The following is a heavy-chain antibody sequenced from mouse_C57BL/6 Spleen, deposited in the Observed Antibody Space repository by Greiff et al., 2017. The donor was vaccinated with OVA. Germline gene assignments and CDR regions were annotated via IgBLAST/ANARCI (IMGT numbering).Heavy chain of an antibody. V-gene: IGHV1-64*01. CDR1: GYTFTSYW. CDR3: ARWEGSYFDY. D-gene: IGHD1-1*01. Sequence: QVQLKQPGAELVKPGASVKLSCKASGYTFTSYWMHWVKQRPGQGLEWIGMIHPNSGSTNYNEKFKSKATLTVDKSSSTAYMQLNSLTSEDSAVYYCARWEGSYFDYWGQGTTLTVSS. J-gene: IGHJ2*01. CDR2: IHPNSGST.